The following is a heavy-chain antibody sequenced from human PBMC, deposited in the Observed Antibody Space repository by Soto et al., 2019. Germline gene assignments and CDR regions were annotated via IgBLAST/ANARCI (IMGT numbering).Heavy chain of an antibody. V-gene: IGHV1-3*01. CDR3: AKAEEPRVGGGYYPYYYGSGSLGDAFDI. CDR1: GYTFTSYA. D-gene: IGHD3-10*01. J-gene: IGHJ3*02. Sequence: ASVKVSCKASGYTFTSYAMHWVRQAPGQRLEWMGWINAGNGNTKYSQKFQGRVTITRDTSASTAYMELSSLRAEDTAVYYCAKAEEPRVGGGYYPYYYGSGSLGDAFDIWGQGTMVTVSS. CDR2: INAGNGNT.